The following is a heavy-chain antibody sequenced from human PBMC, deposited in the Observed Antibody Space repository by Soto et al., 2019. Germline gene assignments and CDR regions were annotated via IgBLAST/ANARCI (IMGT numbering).Heavy chain of an antibody. J-gene: IGHJ5*02. Sequence: EVQVVESGGGLVQSGGSLRLSCVVSGFNVSSNFMTWVRQAPGKGLEWVSEFYSGGTSYYADSVKGRFTISRDNSKNPVFLQMNNLRADDTAVYYCTTDSLWSPSRFDPWGQGTPVTVSS. V-gene: IGHV3-53*01. D-gene: IGHD2-21*01. CDR3: TTDSLWSPSRFDP. CDR1: GFNVSSNF. CDR2: FYSGGTS.